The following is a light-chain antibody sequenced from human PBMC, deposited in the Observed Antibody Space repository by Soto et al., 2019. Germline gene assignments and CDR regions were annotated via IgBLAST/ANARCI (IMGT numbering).Light chain of an antibody. CDR1: QSVSSN. CDR2: GAS. CDR3: QQYNNWPLT. Sequence: EIVMTQSPATLSVSPGERATLPCRASQSVSSNLAWYQQKPGQAPRLLIYGASTRATGIPAKFSGSGSGTEFTLTICSLQSEDFAVYYCQQYNNWPLTFGGGTKV. J-gene: IGKJ4*01. V-gene: IGKV3-15*01.